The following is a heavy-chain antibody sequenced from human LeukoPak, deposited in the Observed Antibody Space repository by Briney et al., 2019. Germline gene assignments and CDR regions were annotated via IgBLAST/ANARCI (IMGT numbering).Heavy chain of an antibody. Sequence: NPSETLSLTCTVSGGSISSYYWSWIRQPPGKGLEWIGYIYYSGSTNYNPSLKSRVTISVDTSKNQFSLKLSSVTAADTAVYYCARDSLGPFDIWGQGTMVTVSS. CDR2: IYYSGST. CDR3: ARDSLGPFDI. V-gene: IGHV4-59*01. CDR1: GGSISSYY. J-gene: IGHJ3*02.